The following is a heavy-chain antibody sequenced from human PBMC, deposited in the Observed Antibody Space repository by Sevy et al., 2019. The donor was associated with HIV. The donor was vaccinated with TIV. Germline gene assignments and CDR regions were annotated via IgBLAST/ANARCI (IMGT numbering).Heavy chain of an antibody. V-gene: IGHV3-30-3*01. D-gene: IGHD1-26*01. CDR1: GFTFSSYA. CDR2: ISYDGSNK. CDR3: ARDRNGYYEYYYYGMDV. Sequence: GGSLRLSCAAAGFTFSSYAMHWVRQAPGKGLEWVAVISYDGSNKYYADSVKGRFNISRDNSKNTLYLQMNSLRAEDKAVYYCARDRNGYYEYYYYGMDVWGQGTTVTVSS. J-gene: IGHJ6*02.